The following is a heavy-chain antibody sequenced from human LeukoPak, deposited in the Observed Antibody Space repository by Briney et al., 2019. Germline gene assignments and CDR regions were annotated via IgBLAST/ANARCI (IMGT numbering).Heavy chain of an antibody. CDR2: ISAYNGNT. J-gene: IGHJ6*03. V-gene: IGHV1-18*01. CDR3: ASSPSYYFMVV. Sequence: ASVKVSCKASGYTFTSYGISWGRQAPGQRLEWMGWISAYNGNTNYAQKLQGRVTMTTDTPTSTAHMGLRGLRSEDTALCYCASSPSYYFMVVWGKGTTVSVSS. CDR1: GYTFTSYG.